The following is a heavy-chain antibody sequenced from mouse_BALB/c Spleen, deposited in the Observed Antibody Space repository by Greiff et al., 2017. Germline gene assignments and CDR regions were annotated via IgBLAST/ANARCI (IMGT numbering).Heavy chain of an antibody. V-gene: IGHV1-82*01. D-gene: IGHD3-1*01. CDR3: ARGGGFPFAY. Sequence: VQLQQSGPELVKPGASVKISCKASGYAFSSSWMNWVKQRPGQGLEWIGRIYPGDGDTNYNGKFKGKATLTADKSSSTAYMQLSSLTSVDSAVYFCARGGGFPFAYWGQGTLVTVSA. CDR1: GYAFSSSW. CDR2: IYPGDGDT. J-gene: IGHJ3*01.